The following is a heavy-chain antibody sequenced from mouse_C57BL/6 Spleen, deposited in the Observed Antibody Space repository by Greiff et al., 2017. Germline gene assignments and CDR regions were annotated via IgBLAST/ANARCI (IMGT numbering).Heavy chain of an antibody. CDR2: IDPSDSYT. V-gene: IGHV1-50*01. CDR1: GYTFTSYW. CDR3: ARREKAWFAY. J-gene: IGHJ3*01. Sequence: VQLQQPGAELVKPGASVKLSCKASGYTFTSYWMQWVKQRPGQGLEWIGEIDPSDSYTNYNQKFKGKATLTVDTSSSTAYMQLSSLTSEDSAVYYCARREKAWFAYWGQGTLVTVSA.